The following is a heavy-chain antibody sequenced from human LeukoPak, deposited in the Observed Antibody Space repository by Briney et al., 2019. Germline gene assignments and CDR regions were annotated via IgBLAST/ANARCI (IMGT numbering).Heavy chain of an antibody. J-gene: IGHJ3*02. V-gene: IGHV3-23*01. Sequence: GGSLRLSCAASGFTFSSYSMNWVRQAPGKGLEWVSAISGSGGSTYYADSVKGRFTISRDNSKNTLYLQMNSLRAEDTAVYYCAKNQEDYGGNSGAFDIWGQGTMVTVSS. CDR2: ISGSGGST. D-gene: IGHD4-23*01. CDR3: AKNQEDYGGNSGAFDI. CDR1: GFTFSSYS.